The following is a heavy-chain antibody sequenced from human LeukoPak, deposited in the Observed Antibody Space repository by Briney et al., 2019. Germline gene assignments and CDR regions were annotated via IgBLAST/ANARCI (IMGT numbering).Heavy chain of an antibody. Sequence: PGRSLRLSCAASGFTFNSYAMHWVRQAPGKGLEWVALMSYDGTNEYYADSVKGRFTISRDYSKNTLYLQMNSLRGEDTAVYYCARGLGCSSGWSKGYFDYWGQGTPVTVSS. CDR2: MSYDGTNE. CDR3: ARGLGCSSGWSKGYFDY. V-gene: IGHV3-30-3*01. D-gene: IGHD6-19*01. CDR1: GFTFNSYA. J-gene: IGHJ4*02.